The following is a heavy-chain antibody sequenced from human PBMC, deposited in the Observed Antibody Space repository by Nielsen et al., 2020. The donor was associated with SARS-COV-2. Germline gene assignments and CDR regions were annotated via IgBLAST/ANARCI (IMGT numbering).Heavy chain of an antibody. J-gene: IGHJ4*02. Sequence: SLKISCAASGFTFDDYAMHWVRQAPGKGLEWVSGISWNSGSIGYADSVKGRFTISRDNAKNSLYLQMNSLRAEDTALYYCAKDWDDGYSSSWDLDYWGQGTLVTVSS. CDR3: AKDWDDGYSSSWDLDY. CDR1: GFTFDDYA. V-gene: IGHV3-9*01. D-gene: IGHD6-13*01. CDR2: ISWNSGSI.